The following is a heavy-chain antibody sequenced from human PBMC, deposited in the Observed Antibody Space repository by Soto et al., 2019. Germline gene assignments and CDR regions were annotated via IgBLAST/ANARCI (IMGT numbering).Heavy chain of an antibody. Sequence: QVQLVASGGGVVQPGRSLRLSCAASGFTFSSYGMHWVRQAPGKGLEWVAVISYDGSNKYYADSVKGRFTISRDNSKNTLYLQMNSLRAEDTAVYYCAKDHYTVTGNYWYFDLWGRGTLVTVSS. CDR2: ISYDGSNK. CDR3: AKDHYTVTGNYWYFDL. V-gene: IGHV3-30*18. J-gene: IGHJ2*01. CDR1: GFTFSSYG. D-gene: IGHD4-17*01.